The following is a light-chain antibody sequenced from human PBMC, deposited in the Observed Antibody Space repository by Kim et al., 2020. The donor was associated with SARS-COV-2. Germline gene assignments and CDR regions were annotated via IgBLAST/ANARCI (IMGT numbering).Light chain of an antibody. CDR3: QDFSTDSPS. J-gene: IGKJ2*01. CDR1: HSIDKY. CDR2: DAS. Sequence: DFHMTQSPPTLSASVGDRVTITCRASHSIDKYLAWYQQKPGKAPNLLIYDASTLQRGVPSRFSGSRSGTEFTLTISSLQPDDFATYYCQDFSTDSPSFGQGTKVDIK. V-gene: IGKV1-5*01.